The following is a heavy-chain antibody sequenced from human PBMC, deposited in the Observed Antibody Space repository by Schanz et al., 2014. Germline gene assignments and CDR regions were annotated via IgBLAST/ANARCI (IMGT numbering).Heavy chain of an antibody. CDR2: IIPVLNIA. D-gene: IGHD3-10*01. V-gene: IGHV1-69*02. Sequence: QLQLVQSGAEVKKPGSSVKVSCKLSGGTFSSYTISWMRQAPGQGLEWMGKIIPVLNIATYAQRFQGRVTFTADKSTSTAYMELSSLTSEDTAVHYCARGRGFYDYWGQGTLVTVSS. J-gene: IGHJ4*02. CDR1: GGTFSSYT. CDR3: ARGRGFYDY.